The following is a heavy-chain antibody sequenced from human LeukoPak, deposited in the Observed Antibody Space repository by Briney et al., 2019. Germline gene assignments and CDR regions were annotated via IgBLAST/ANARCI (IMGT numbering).Heavy chain of an antibody. V-gene: IGHV3-7*01. CDR3: ARMGSYGPYYYHYMDV. CDR2: IKQDGSER. J-gene: IGHJ6*03. Sequence: GGSLRLSCAVSGFTFSSYAMSWVRQAPGKGLEWVANIKQDGSERNYVDSLKGRFTISRDNAKNSLYLQMNSLRVEDTAVYCCARMGSYGPYYYHYMDVWGKGTTVTVSS. D-gene: IGHD3-16*01. CDR1: GFTFSSYA.